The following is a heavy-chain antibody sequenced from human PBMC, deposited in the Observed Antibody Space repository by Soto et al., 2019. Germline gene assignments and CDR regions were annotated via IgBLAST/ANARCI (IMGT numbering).Heavy chain of an antibody. CDR2: IYHSGSS. V-gene: IGHV4-30-2*01. CDR3: DRGPDCGGDCYSYYLDS. CDR1: GGSISSGVYA. J-gene: IGHJ4*02. D-gene: IGHD2-21*02. Sequence: QLQLQESGSVLVKPSHTLSLTCAVPGGSISSGVYAWSWIRQPPGTVLEWIGYIYHSGSSYYNPSLKSRVNISLERSKNQFSMKLSSVTAADTALYYCDRGPDCGGDCYSYYLDSWGQGTVVSVSS.